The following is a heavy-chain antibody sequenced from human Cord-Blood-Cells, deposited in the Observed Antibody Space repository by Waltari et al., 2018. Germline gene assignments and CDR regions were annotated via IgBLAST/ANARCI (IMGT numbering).Heavy chain of an antibody. CDR1: GFTFSSYA. Sequence: QVQLVESGGGVVQPGRSLRLSCAASGFTFSSYAMLWVRSAPGKGLEWVAVISYDGSNKYYADSVKGRFTISRDNSKNTLYLQMNSLRAEDTAVYYCAKGTDHGYWYFDLWGRGTLVTVSS. J-gene: IGHJ2*01. CDR2: ISYDGSNK. V-gene: IGHV3-30*18. CDR3: AKGTDHGYWYFDL.